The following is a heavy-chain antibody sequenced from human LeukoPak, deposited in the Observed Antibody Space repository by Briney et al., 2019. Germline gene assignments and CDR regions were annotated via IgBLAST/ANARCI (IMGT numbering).Heavy chain of an antibody. Sequence: PGGSLKLSCAASGFTFSGNWMHWVRQAPGKGLVWVARIDRDGTSTGYADSVKGRFTISRDSAENTLYLQMNSLRAEDTAVYYCARVFNGEDYWGQGTLVTVSS. J-gene: IGHJ4*02. CDR2: IDRDGTST. CDR1: GFTFSGNW. V-gene: IGHV3-74*01. D-gene: IGHD3-3*01. CDR3: ARVFNGEDY.